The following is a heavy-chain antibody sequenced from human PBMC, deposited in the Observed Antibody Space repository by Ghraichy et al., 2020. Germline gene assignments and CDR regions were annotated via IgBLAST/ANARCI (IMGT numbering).Heavy chain of an antibody. V-gene: IGHV4-59*08. D-gene: IGHD6-19*01. CDR3: ARQGAGPTVNYYYYYGMDV. CDR1: GGSISSYY. J-gene: IGHJ6*02. Sequence: ESLNISCTVSGGSISSYYWSWIRQPPGKGLEWIGYIYYSGSTNYNPSLKSRVTISVDTSKNQFSLKLSSVTAADTAVYYCARQGAGPTVNYYYYYGMDVWGQGTTVTVSS. CDR2: IYYSGST.